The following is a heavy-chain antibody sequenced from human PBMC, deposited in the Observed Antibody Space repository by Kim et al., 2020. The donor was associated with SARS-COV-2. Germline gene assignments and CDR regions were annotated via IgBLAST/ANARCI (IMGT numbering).Heavy chain of an antibody. CDR3: ARRKTYSYDSIGYRPFDY. V-gene: IGHV3-48*03. J-gene: IGHJ4*02. CDR1: GFSFSTYE. CDR2: ITGSGSMV. Sequence: GGSLRLSCVASGFSFSTYEMNWVRQAPGKGLEWILNITGSGSMVYYADSVKGRFTISRDNAKNSLYLQMNSLRAEDTAVYYCARRKTYSYDSIGYRPFDYWGQGTLVTVSS. D-gene: IGHD3-22*01.